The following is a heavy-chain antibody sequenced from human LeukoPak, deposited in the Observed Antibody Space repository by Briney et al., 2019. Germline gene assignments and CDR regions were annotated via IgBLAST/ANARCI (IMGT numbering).Heavy chain of an antibody. CDR1: GGSISSYY. Sequence: PSETLSLTCTVSGGSISSYYWSWIRQPAGKGLEWIGRIYTSGSTNYNPSLKSRVTISVDTSKNQFSLKLSSVTAADTAVYYCARDDPPTYCSGGSCYSSSYYYGMDVWGQGTTVTVSS. J-gene: IGHJ6*02. CDR3: ARDDPPTYCSGGSCYSSSYYYGMDV. D-gene: IGHD2-15*01. V-gene: IGHV4-4*07. CDR2: IYTSGST.